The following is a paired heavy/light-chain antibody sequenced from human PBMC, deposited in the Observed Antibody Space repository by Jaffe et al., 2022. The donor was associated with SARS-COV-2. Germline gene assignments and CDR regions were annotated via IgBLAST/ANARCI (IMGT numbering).Heavy chain of an antibody. J-gene: IGHJ6*02. CDR2: IFRDGSDI. CDR3: ARGNNFGLDV. Sequence: EVQLVESGGGSVQPGGSLRLSCAASGFIFSNFAMHWVRQAPGKGLVWVSRIFRDGSDIRYADSVKGRFTISRDNAKDTLYLQMNSLRAEDTAVYYCARGNNFGLDVWSQGTTVTVSS. CDR1: GFIFSNFA. V-gene: IGHV3-74*01.
Light chain of an antibody. V-gene: IGLV2-8*01. Sequence: QSALTQPPSASGSPGQSVTISCTGTSSDVGGYDYVSWYQQHPGKAPKLMIYEVTKRPSGVPDRFSGSKSGNTASLTVSGLQAEDEADYYCSSYAGNPWVFGGGTKLTVL. J-gene: IGLJ3*02. CDR1: SSDVGGYDY. CDR2: EVT. CDR3: SSYAGNPWV.